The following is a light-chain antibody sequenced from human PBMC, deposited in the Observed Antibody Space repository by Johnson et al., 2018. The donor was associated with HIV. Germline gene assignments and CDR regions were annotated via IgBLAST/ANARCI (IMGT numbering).Light chain of an antibody. CDR2: ENN. CDR3: GTWVSSLSVFYV. CDR1: SSNIGNNY. V-gene: IGLV1-51*02. J-gene: IGLJ1*01. Sequence: QPVLTQPPSVSAAPGQKVTMSCSGSSSNIGNNYVSWYQQLPGTAPKLLIYENNKRPSGIPDRFSGSKSGTSATLGITGLQTGDEADYYCGTWVSSLSVFYVVGTGTKVTV.